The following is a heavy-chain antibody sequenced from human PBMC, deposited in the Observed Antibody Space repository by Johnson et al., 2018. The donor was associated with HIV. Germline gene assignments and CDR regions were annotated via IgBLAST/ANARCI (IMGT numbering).Heavy chain of an antibody. J-gene: IGHJ3*02. CDR3: TTDDLYSSGYTCDAFDI. CDR2: ISYDGNNK. D-gene: IGHD6-19*01. V-gene: IGHV3-15*01. CDR1: AFTFSNAW. Sequence: VQLVESGGGLIKPGGSLRLSCAASAFTFSNAWMTWVRQAPGQGLEWVAVISYDGNNKYYADSVKGRFTISRDDSKNTLYLQMNSLKTEDTAVYYCTTDDLYSSGYTCDAFDIWGQGTMVTVSS.